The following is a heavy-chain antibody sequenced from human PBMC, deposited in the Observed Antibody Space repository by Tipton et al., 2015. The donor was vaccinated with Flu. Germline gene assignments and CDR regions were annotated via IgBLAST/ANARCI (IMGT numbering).Heavy chain of an antibody. Sequence: LRLSCTVSGGSISSGSYYWSWIWQPAGKGLEWIGRIYTSGSTNYNPSLKSRVTISVDTSKNQFSLKLSSVTAADTAVYYCARGVIYYDSSGPITDAFDIWGQGTMVTVSS. CDR2: IYTSGST. CDR1: GGSISSGSYY. D-gene: IGHD3-22*01. V-gene: IGHV4-61*02. J-gene: IGHJ3*02. CDR3: ARGVIYYDSSGPITDAFDI.